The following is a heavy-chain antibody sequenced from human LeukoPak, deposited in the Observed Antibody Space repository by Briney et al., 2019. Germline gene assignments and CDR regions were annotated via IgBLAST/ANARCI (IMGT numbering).Heavy chain of an antibody. D-gene: IGHD4-17*01. CDR3: ARGLYGDYVRRSAGFDY. J-gene: IGHJ4*02. CDR1: GGSISSGGYS. V-gene: IGHV4-30-2*01. CDR2: IYHSGST. Sequence: SETLSLTCAVSGGSISSGGYSWSWIRQPPGKGLEWIGYIYHSGSTYYNPSLKSRVTISVDRSKNQFSLKLSSVTAADTAVYYCARGLYGDYVRRSAGFDYWGQGTLVTVSS.